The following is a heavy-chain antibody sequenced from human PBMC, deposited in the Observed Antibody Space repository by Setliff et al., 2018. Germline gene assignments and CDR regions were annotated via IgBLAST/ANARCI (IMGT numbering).Heavy chain of an antibody. V-gene: IGHV1-8*01. J-gene: IGHJ5*02. D-gene: IGHD5-12*01. Sequence: WASVKVSCKASGYSLSDYDINWVRQAPGQGLEWMGWMNAHSGNSGCAQKFQGRVTMTRDTSISTAYMELNSLKYEDTAVYYCARGKWFRLDKSAWSNWFDPWGQGTLVTVSS. CDR3: ARGKWFRLDKSAWSNWFDP. CDR1: GYSLSDYD. CDR2: MNAHSGNS.